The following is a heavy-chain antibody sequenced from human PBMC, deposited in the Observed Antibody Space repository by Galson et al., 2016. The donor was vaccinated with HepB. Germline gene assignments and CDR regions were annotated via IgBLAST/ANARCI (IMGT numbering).Heavy chain of an antibody. J-gene: IGHJ4*02. D-gene: IGHD3-9*01. CDR2: IYYSGNT. CDR1: GGSISNAGYY. V-gene: IGHV4-31*03. Sequence: TLSLTCTVSGGSISNAGYYWSWIRQHPGKGLEWIGYIYYSGNTYYNPSLKSRDSISVDTSKNQFSVKLRSVTAADTAVYYCARAVLRYYDRYFDYWGQGTLVTVSS. CDR3: ARAVLRYYDRYFDY.